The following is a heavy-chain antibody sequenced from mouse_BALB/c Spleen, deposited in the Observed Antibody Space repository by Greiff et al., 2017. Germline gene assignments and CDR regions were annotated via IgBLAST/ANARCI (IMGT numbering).Heavy chain of an antibody. Sequence: EVKVEESGPGLVKPSQSLSLTCTVTGYSITSDYAWNWIRQFPGNKLEWMGYISYSGSTSYNPSLKSRISITRDTSKNQFFLQLNSVTTEDTATYYCARDEGAMDYWGQGTSVTVSS. V-gene: IGHV3-2*02. CDR3: ARDEGAMDY. J-gene: IGHJ4*01. CDR1: GYSITSDYA. CDR2: ISYSGST.